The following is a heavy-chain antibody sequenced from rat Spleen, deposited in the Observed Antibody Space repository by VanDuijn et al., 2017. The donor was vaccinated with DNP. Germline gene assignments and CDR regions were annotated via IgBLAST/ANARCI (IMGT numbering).Heavy chain of an antibody. V-gene: IGHV5-31*01. J-gene: IGHJ2*01. CDR2: ISPSGGNT. D-gene: IGHD1-11*01. CDR3: AKAGGYSPWYFDY. CDR1: GFTFNNYY. Sequence: EVQLVESGGDLVQPGGSLKLSCIASGFTFNNYYMTWIRQVPGKGLEWLASISPSGGNTYYRDSVKGRFTISRDNAKNTQYLQMDSLRSEETATYYCAKAGGYSPWYFDYWGQGVMVTVSS.